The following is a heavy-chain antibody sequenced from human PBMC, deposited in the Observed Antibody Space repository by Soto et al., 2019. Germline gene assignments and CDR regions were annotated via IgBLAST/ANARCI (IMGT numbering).Heavy chain of an antibody. V-gene: IGHV4-39*01. CDR2: IYYSGST. CDR1: GGSISSSSYY. D-gene: IGHD3-22*01. CDR3: ARRLYYDSSGFEGGGMDV. Sequence: QLQLQESGPGLVKPSETLSLTCTVSGGSISSSSYYWGWIRQPPGKGLEWIGRIYYSGSTYYNPSLKSRVTISVDTSKNRFSLKLSSVTAADTAVYYCARRLYYDSSGFEGGGMDVWGQGTTVTVSS. J-gene: IGHJ6*02.